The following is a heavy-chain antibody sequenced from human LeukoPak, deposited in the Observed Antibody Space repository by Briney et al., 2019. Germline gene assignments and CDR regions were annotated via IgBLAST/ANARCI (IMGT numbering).Heavy chain of an antibody. J-gene: IGHJ5*02. CDR2: ISAYNGNT. Sequence: ASVKVSCKASGYTFTSYGISWVRQAPGQGLEWMGWISAYNGNTNYAQKLQGRVTMTTDTSTSTAYMELRSLRSDDTAVYYCARDGYYDFWSGSANWFDPWGQGTLVTVSS. V-gene: IGHV1-18*01. CDR1: GYTFTSYG. CDR3: ARDGYYDFWSGSANWFDP. D-gene: IGHD3-3*01.